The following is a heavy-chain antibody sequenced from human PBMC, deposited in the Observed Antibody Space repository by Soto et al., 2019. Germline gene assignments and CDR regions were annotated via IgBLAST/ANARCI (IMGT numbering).Heavy chain of an antibody. CDR3: ASQLGMPT. V-gene: IGHV3-30-3*01. CDR2: ISYDGSNK. CDR1: GFTFSSYA. Sequence: QVQLVESGGGVVQPGRSLRLSCAASGFTFSSYAMHWVRKAPGKGLEWVAVISYDGSNKYYADSVKGRFTISRDNSKNTLYLQMNSLRAEDTAVYYCASQLGMPTWGQGTLVTVSS. D-gene: IGHD1-1*01. J-gene: IGHJ4*02.